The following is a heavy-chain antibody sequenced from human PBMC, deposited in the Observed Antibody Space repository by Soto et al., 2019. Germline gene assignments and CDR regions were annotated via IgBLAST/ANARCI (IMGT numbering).Heavy chain of an antibody. CDR1: GFSLSTTGVG. Sequence: QITLKESGPTLVKPTQTLTLTCTFSGFSLSTTGVGVGWIRQPPGKALEWLAIIYWDDDKRYSPSPKSRLTITKDTSNNQVVLTMTNMDPVDTATYYCARESRRFFDCWGQGTLVTVSS. J-gene: IGHJ4*02. V-gene: IGHV2-5*02. D-gene: IGHD2-2*01. CDR2: IYWDDDK. CDR3: ARESRRFFDC.